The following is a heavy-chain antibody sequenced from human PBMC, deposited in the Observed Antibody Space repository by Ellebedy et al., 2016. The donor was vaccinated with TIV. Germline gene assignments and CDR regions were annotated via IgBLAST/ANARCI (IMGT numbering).Heavy chain of an antibody. CDR3: ARGDYQTPYYYYGMDV. V-gene: IGHV4-34*01. CDR1: GGSISSYY. J-gene: IGHJ6*02. CDR2: INHRGST. D-gene: IGHD4-11*01. Sequence: SETLSLTCTVSGGSISSYYWSWIRQPPGKGLEWIGEINHRGSTNYNPSLKSRVTISVDTSKNQFSLKLSSVTAADTAVYYCARGDYQTPYYYYGMDVWGQGTTVTVSS.